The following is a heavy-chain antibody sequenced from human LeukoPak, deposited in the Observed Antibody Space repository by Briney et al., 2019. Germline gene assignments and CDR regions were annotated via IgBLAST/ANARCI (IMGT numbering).Heavy chain of an antibody. D-gene: IGHD5-18*01. J-gene: IGHJ4*02. Sequence: GASLKISCKCSGFVFAAYMIAWVRQPRGKGLGWVKHIYPGGSNGRYSPSCQGQVTMSANKSITTVYLQWSSLKAADTAMYYCARHFHSAWFGFWGQGSLVTVSS. CDR2: IYPGGSNG. CDR3: ARHFHSAWFGF. V-gene: IGHV5-51*01. CDR1: GFVFAAYM.